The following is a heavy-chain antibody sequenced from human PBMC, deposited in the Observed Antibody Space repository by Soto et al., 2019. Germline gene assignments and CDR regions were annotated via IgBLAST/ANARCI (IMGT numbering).Heavy chain of an antibody. J-gene: IGHJ3*02. CDR3: ARANGGYCSSTSCYAFDI. CDR1: GFIVSSNY. V-gene: IGHV3-53*01. CDR2: IYSGGST. D-gene: IGHD2-2*01. Sequence: GGSLRLSCAASGFIVSSNYMSWVRQAPGKGLEWVSVIYSGGSTYYADSVKGRFTISRDNSKNTLYLQMNSLRAEDTAVYYCARANGGYCSSTSCYAFDIWGQGTMVTVSS.